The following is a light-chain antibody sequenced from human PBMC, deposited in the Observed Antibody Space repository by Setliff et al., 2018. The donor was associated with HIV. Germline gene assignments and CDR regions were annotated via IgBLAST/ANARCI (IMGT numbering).Light chain of an antibody. J-gene: IGLJ2*01. CDR3: CSYAGSSTHVV. V-gene: IGLV2-23*02. CDR1: SSDVGSYNL. Sequence: QSVLPQPASVSGSPGQSITISCTGTSSDVGSYNLVSWYQQHPGKAPKFIIYEVNKRPSGVSNRFSGSKSGNTASLTISGLQAEDEADYYCCSYAGSSTHVVFGGGTK. CDR2: EVN.